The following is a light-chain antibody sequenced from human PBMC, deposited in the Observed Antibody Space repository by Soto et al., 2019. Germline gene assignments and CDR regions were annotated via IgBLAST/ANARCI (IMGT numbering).Light chain of an antibody. Sequence: EIVLTQCPGTLSLSPGERATLSCRASQSVSSSHLAWYQQKPGQAPRLLIYGASSRATGIPDRFSGGGSGTDFTLTISRLEPEDFAVYYCQQYGSSLTWTFGQGTKVDIK. CDR2: GAS. J-gene: IGKJ1*01. CDR3: QQYGSSLTWT. CDR1: QSVSSSH. V-gene: IGKV3-20*01.